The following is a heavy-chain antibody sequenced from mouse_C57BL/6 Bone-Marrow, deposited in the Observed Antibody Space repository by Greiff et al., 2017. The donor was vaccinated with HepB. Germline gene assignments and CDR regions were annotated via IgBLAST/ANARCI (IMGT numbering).Heavy chain of an antibody. Sequence: VKLVESGAELVRPGASVTLSCKASGYTFTDYEMHWVKQTPVHGLEWIGAIDPETGGTAYNQKFKGKAILTADKSSSTAYMELRSLTSEDSAVYYCTRSGDGYYCDYWGQGTTLTVSS. J-gene: IGHJ2*01. D-gene: IGHD2-3*01. CDR2: IDPETGGT. V-gene: IGHV1-15*01. CDR1: GYTFTDYE. CDR3: TRSGDGYYCDY.